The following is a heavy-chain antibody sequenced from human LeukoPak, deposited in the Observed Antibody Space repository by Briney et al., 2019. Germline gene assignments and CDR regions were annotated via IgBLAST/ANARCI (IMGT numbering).Heavy chain of an antibody. CDR2: ISAYNGNT. Sequence: ASVTVSFKCAGYTLTSYGFSWVRQAPGQGLEWMGWISAYNGNTNYAQKLHGRVAMTTDTSTSTAYMELRSLRSDDTAVYYCARDRSPYSSSWSHPNDAFDIWGQGTMVTVSS. J-gene: IGHJ3*02. CDR1: GYTLTSYG. CDR3: ARDRSPYSSSWSHPNDAFDI. D-gene: IGHD6-13*01. V-gene: IGHV1-18*01.